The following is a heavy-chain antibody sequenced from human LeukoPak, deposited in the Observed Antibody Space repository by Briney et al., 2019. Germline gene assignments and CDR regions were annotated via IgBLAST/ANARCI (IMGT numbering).Heavy chain of an antibody. D-gene: IGHD3-22*01. V-gene: IGHV1-2*02. CDR3: ASGYYDSSGSYYYYYYMDV. CDR2: INPNSGGT. CDR1: GYTFTGYY. Sequence: ASVKVSCKASGYTFTGYYMHWVRQASGQGLEWMGWINPNSGGTNHAQKFQGRVTMTRDTYISTAYMELSRLRSDDTAVYYCASGYYDSSGSYYYYYYMDVWGKGTTVTVSS. J-gene: IGHJ6*03.